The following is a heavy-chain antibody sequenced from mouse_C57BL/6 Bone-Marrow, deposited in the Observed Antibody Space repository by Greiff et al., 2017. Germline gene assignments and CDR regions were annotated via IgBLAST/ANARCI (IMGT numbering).Heavy chain of an antibody. CDR2: IDPENGDT. J-gene: IGHJ2*01. V-gene: IGHV14-4*01. CDR3: TPYYYGSSYGY. CDR1: GFNIKDDY. D-gene: IGHD1-1*01. Sequence: VHVKQSGAELVRPGASVKLSCTASGFNIKDDYMHWVKQRPEQGLEWIGWIDPENGDTEYASKFQGKAPITADTSSNTAYLQLSSLTSEDTAVYYCTPYYYGSSYGYWGQGTTLTVSS.